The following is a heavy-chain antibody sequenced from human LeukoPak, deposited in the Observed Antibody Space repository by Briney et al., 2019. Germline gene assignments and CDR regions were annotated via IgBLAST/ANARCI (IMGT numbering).Heavy chain of an antibody. D-gene: IGHD3-9*01. J-gene: IGHJ4*02. CDR2: IYYSGST. Sequence: SETLSLTCTVSGGSISSYYWSWIRQPPGKGPEWIGYIYYSGSTNYNPSLKSRVTISVDTSKNQFSLKLSSVTAADTAVYYCARSEYYDISSPAYWGQGTLVTVSS. CDR1: GGSISSYY. CDR3: ARSEYYDISSPAY. V-gene: IGHV4-59*01.